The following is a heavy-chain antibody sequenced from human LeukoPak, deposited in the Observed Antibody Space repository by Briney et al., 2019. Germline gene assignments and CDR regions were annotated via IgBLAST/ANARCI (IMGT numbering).Heavy chain of an antibody. J-gene: IGHJ4*02. CDR3: ARYVVYGSGKYYFDY. Sequence: PSETLSLTCTVSGGSISSRSYYWGWIRQPPGKGLEWIASINYSGSTYYNPSLKSRVTISVDTSENQFSLKLSSVTAADTAVYYCARYVVYGSGKYYFDYWGQGTLVTVSS. V-gene: IGHV4-39*01. D-gene: IGHD3-10*01. CDR1: GGSISSRSYY. CDR2: INYSGST.